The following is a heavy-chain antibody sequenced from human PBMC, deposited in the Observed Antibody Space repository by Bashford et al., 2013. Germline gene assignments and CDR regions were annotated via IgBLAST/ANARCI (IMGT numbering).Heavy chain of an antibody. CDR1: GGSINNYY. CDR3: ARLSRLTIAETYYFDY. D-gene: IGHD6-13*01. CDR2: IYYTGIT. J-gene: IGHJ4*02. Sequence: SETLSLTCTVSGGSINNYYWSWIRQPPGKGLEWIGYIYYTGITNYSPSLKRRLTISLDTSKNQFSLQLSSVTAADTALYYCARLSRLTIAETYYFDYWGQGTLVTVSS. V-gene: IGHV4-59*08.